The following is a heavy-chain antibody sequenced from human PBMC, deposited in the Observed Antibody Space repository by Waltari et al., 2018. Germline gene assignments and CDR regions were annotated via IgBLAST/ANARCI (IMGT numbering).Heavy chain of an antibody. V-gene: IGHV4-39*01. CDR2: IYYSGST. D-gene: IGHD6-13*01. CDR3: ARAGIHDAFDI. CDR1: GASISSSSYY. J-gene: IGHJ3*02. Sequence: QLQLQESGPGLVKPSETLSLTCTVSGASISSSSYYWGWIRQHPGKGLEWIGSIYYSGSTYYNPSLKSRVTISVDTSKNQFSLKLSSVTAADTAVYYCARAGIHDAFDIWGQGTMVTVSS.